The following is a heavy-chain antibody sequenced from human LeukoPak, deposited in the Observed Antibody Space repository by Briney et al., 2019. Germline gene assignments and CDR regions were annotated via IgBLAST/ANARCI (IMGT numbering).Heavy chain of an antibody. J-gene: IGHJ6*02. CDR2: MYYSGSS. V-gene: IGHV4-30-4*01. CDR3: VRDKWVKAGDSRLHYGMDV. CDR1: GGSIRSDDSY. Sequence: SETLSLTCTVSGGSIRSDDSYWSWIRQTPGKGLEWIGYMYYSGSSYYNPSPKSRLIISEDTSKNQISLKLTSVTAADTAVYYCVRDKWVKAGDSRLHYGMDVWGQGTTVTVSS. D-gene: IGHD6-25*01.